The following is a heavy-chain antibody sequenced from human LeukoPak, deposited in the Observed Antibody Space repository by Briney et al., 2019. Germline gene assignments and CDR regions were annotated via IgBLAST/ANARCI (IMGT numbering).Heavy chain of an antibody. CDR2: ILGSGGST. J-gene: IGHJ4*02. CDR3: AKWGDYDILTGYYDSDY. CDR1: GFTFTNYA. Sequence: TGASLRLSCAASGFTFTNYAMSWVRQAPGKGLEWVSAILGSGGSTYYADSVKGRFAISRDNPKNTLYLQKNSLRAEDTAVYYCAKWGDYDILTGYYDSDYWGQGTLVTVSS. V-gene: IGHV3-23*01. D-gene: IGHD3-9*01.